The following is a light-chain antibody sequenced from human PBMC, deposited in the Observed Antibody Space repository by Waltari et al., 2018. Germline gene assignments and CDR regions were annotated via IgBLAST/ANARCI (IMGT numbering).Light chain of an antibody. CDR1: QSLLTSNGNNY. CDR3: MQSLQAVWA. V-gene: IGKV2-28*01. Sequence: DIVVTPSRLFLPVTPGEPASISSSSSQSLLTSNGNNYWDWYRQKPGQSPKLLIDLGSNRASGDRERFSGTESGTDFTLKMSRVEAEDGGVYYCMQSLQAVWAFGQGTKVEIK. J-gene: IGKJ1*01. CDR2: LGS.